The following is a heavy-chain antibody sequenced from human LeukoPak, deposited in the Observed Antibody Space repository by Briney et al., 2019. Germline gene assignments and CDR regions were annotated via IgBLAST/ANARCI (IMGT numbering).Heavy chain of an antibody. J-gene: IGHJ5*02. D-gene: IGHD2-2*01. CDR3: ARRYQLPRNWFDP. Sequence: GSLRLSCAASGFTFSSYGMHWVRQAPGKGLAWIGYIYYSGSTYYNPSLKSRVTISVDTSKNQFSLKLSSVTAADTAVYYCARRYQLPRNWFDPWGQGTLVTVSS. CDR2: IYYSGST. V-gene: IGHV4-59*12. CDR1: GFTFSSYG.